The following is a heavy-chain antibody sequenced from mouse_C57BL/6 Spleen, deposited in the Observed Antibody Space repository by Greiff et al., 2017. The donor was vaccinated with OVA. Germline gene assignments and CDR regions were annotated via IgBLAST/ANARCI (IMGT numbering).Heavy chain of an antibody. CDR3: ARSTTVGSYFDY. J-gene: IGHJ2*01. V-gene: IGHV14-2*01. CDR1: GFNIKDYY. Sequence: EVQVVESGAELVKPGASVKLSCTASGFNIKDYYMHWVKQRTEQGLEWIGRIDPEDGETKYAPKFQGKATITADTSSNTAYLQLSSLTSEDTAVYYCARSTTVGSYFDYWGQGTTLTVSA. D-gene: IGHD1-1*01. CDR2: IDPEDGET.